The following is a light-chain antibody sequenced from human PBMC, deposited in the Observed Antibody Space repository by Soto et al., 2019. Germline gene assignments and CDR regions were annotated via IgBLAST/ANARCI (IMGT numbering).Light chain of an antibody. CDR2: EGS. CDR1: NSDVGSYNL. V-gene: IGLV2-23*01. J-gene: IGLJ1*01. CDR3: CSYAVGSTPYV. Sequence: QSALTQPASVSGSPGQSITISCTGTNSDVGSYNLVSWYQQHPGKAPKLMIYEGSKRPSGVSNRFSGSKSGNTASLTISGLQAEDEADYYCCSYAVGSTPYVFGTGTKVTVL.